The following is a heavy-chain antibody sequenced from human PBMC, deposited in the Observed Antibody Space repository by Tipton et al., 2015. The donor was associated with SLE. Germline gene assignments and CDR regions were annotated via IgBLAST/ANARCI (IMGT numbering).Heavy chain of an antibody. Sequence: QVQLVQSGAEVKKPGASVKVSCKASGYTFTGYYMHWVRQAPGQGLEWMGWFNPNSGGTNYSQKFQGRVTMTRDTSISTAYMELSRLRSDDTAVYYCARGPPLWDFWSGYYTEYFQHWGQGTLVTVSS. D-gene: IGHD3-3*01. CDR2: FNPNSGGT. V-gene: IGHV1-2*02. CDR3: ARGPPLWDFWSGYYTEYFQH. J-gene: IGHJ1*01. CDR1: GYTFTGYY.